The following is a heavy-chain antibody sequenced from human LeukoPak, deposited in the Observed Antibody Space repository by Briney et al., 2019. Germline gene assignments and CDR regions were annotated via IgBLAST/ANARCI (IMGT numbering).Heavy chain of an antibody. CDR1: GYTFTSYY. Sequence: ASVKVSCKASGYTFTSYYMHWVRQAPGQGLEWMGIINPCGGSTSYAQKFQGRVTMTRDMSTSTVYMELSSLRSEDTAVYYCARDSVAGACFDYWGQGTLVTVSS. J-gene: IGHJ4*02. D-gene: IGHD6-19*01. CDR2: INPCGGST. CDR3: ARDSVAGACFDY. V-gene: IGHV1-46*01.